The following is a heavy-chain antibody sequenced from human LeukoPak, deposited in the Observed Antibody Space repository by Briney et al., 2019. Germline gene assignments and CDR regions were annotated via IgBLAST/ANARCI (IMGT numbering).Heavy chain of an antibody. D-gene: IGHD1-14*01. CDR3: AGAVYTRSGNYYYYMDV. V-gene: IGHV3-48*01. Sequence: PGGSLRLSCAASGFTVSSNYMNWVRQAPGKGLEWVSYISSSGSTIYYADSVKGRFTISRDNSKNTLYLQMNSLRAEDTAVYYCAGAVYTRSGNYYYYMDVWGKGTTVTISS. J-gene: IGHJ6*03. CDR1: GFTVSSNY. CDR2: ISSSGSTI.